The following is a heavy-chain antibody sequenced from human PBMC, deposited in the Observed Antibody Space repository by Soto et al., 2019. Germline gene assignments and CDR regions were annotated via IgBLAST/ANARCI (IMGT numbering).Heavy chain of an antibody. J-gene: IGHJ4*02. V-gene: IGHV3-48*02. D-gene: IGHD3-22*01. CDR3: ARDCVGIDSSGYYSACAY. CDR2: ISSSSSTI. CDR1: GFTFSSYS. Sequence: EVQLVESGGGLVQPGGSLRLSCAASGFTFSSYSMNWVRQAPGKGLEWVSYISSSSSTIYYADSVKGRFTITRDNAKNSPYLQMNSMRDDGTAVDYCARDCVGIDSSGYYSACAYWGQGTLVPVSS.